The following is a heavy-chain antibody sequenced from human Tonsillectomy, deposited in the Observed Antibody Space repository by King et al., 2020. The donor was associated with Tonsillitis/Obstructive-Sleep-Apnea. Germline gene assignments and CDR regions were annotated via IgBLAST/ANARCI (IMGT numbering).Heavy chain of an antibody. V-gene: IGHV3-30*18. D-gene: IGHD2-2*01. J-gene: IGHJ4*02. Sequence: QLVQSGGGVVQPGRSLRLSCAASGFTFSSYGIHWVRQAPGKGLEWVAVISYDGSNKYYADSMKGRFTISRDNSENTLYLQMNSLRAEDTAVYYCAKGRNIVVVPTAPEFDYWGQGTLVTASS. CDR1: GFTFSSYG. CDR3: AKGRNIVVVPTAPEFDY. CDR2: ISYDGSNK.